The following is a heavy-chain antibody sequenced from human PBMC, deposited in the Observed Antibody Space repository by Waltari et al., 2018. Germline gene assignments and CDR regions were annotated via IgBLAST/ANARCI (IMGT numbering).Heavy chain of an antibody. D-gene: IGHD6-6*01. CDR1: NGSIHSYF. J-gene: IGHJ4*02. CDR3: ARHGGVAALYYFDY. V-gene: IGHV4-59*08. CDR2: IYSTGPT. Sequence: QVQLQESGPGLVKPSETLSLTCSVSNGSIHSYFWSWIRQPPGKGLEWIGYIYSTGPTDYNPSLGSRVTISVDTSKNQFSLRWSSVTAADTAVYYCARHGGVAALYYFDYWGQGTLVTVSS.